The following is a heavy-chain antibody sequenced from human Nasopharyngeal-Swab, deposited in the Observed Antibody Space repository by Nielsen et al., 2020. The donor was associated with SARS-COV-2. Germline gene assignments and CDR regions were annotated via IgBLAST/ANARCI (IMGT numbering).Heavy chain of an antibody. J-gene: IGHJ4*02. D-gene: IGHD3-9*01. V-gene: IGHV4-31*03. CDR2: IYYSGST. CDR3: ARTQTPRYFGWFSLDF. CDR1: GGSISSGGYY. Sequence: SETLSLTCTVSGGSISSGGYYWSWIRQHPGKGLEWIGSIYYSGSTYDNPSLKSRVTLSVDTSKNQFSLKLSSVTAADTAVYYCARTQTPRYFGWFSLDFWGRGTLVTVSS.